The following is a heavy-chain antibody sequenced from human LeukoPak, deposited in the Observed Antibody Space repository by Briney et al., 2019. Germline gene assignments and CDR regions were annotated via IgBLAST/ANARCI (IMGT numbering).Heavy chain of an antibody. Sequence: ASVKVSCKASGYTFTSYDINWVRQATGQGLEWMGWMNPNSGNTGYAQKFQGRVTMTRNTSISTAYMELSSLRSEDTAVYYCARKYSRSSWFHPWGQGTLVTVSS. CDR2: MNPNSGNT. CDR3: ARKYSRSSWFHP. CDR1: GYTFTSYD. D-gene: IGHD6-6*01. J-gene: IGHJ5*02. V-gene: IGHV1-8*01.